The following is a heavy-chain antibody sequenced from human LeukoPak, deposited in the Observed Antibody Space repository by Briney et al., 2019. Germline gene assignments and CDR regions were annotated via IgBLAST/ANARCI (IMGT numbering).Heavy chain of an antibody. CDR2: INHSGST. D-gene: IGHD3-22*01. V-gene: IGHV4-34*01. CDR1: GGSFSGYY. CDR3: ARVLDYYDSSGYLTAYYFDY. Sequence: SETLSLTCAVYGGSFSGYYWSWIRQPPGKGLEWIGEINHSGSTNYNPSLKSRVTISVDTSKNQFSLKLSSVTAADTAVYHCARVLDYYDSSGYLTAYYFDYWGQGTLVTVSS. J-gene: IGHJ4*02.